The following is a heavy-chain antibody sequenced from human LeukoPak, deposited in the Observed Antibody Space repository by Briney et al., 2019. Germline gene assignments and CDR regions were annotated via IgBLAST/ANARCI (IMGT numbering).Heavy chain of an antibody. CDR3: ARGGAGYAFDY. J-gene: IGHJ4*02. Sequence: PGGSLRLSCAASGFTVSTNYMSRVRQAPGKGLEWVSVISSGGTPYYADSVKGRFTISRDSSENTLYLQMHSLRAEDTAVYYCARGGAGYAFDYWGQGTLVTVSS. V-gene: IGHV3-66*02. CDR1: GFTVSTNY. D-gene: IGHD5-12*01. CDR2: ISSGGTP.